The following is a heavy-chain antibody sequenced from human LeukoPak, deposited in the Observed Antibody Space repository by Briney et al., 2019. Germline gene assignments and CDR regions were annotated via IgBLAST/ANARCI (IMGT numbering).Heavy chain of an antibody. CDR2: ISGSGGST. J-gene: IGHJ4*02. Sequence: GGSLRLSCAASGFTFSSYAMSWVRQAPGKGLEWVSAISGSGGSTYYADSVKGRFTISRDNSKNTLYLQMNSLRAEDTAVYYCAKIASVTYYYDSSGHDYWGQGTLVTVSS. V-gene: IGHV3-23*01. CDR1: GFTFSSYA. CDR3: AKIASVTYYYDSSGHDY. D-gene: IGHD3-22*01.